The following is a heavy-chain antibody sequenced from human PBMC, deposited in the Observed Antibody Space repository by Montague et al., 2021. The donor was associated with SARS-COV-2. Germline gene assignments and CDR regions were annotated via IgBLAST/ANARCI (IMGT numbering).Heavy chain of an antibody. D-gene: IGHD3-22*01. V-gene: IGHV4-34*01. J-gene: IGHJ4*02. CDR3: ARGRQHFNMIVVVMPGGEYYFDY. Sequence: SETLSLTCAVYGGSFSDYYWSWIRQPPGKGLEWIGEINHRGISKYDPSLKSRVSISLDTSKNQFSLYLSSVTAADTAVYYCARGRQHFNMIVVVMPGGEYYFDYWGQGTLVTVSS. CDR1: GGSFSDYY. CDR2: INHRGIS.